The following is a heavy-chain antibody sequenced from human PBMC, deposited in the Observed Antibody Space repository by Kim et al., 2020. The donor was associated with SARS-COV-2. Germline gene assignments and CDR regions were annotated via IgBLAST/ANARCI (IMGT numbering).Heavy chain of an antibody. V-gene: IGHV3-48*03. D-gene: IGHD3-3*01. J-gene: IGHJ6*02. CDR3: ARDLRFLEWLLSYYYYGMDV. Sequence: RLTISRDNAKNSLYLQMNSLRAEDTAVYYCARDLRFLEWLLSYYYYGMDVWGQGTTVTVSS.